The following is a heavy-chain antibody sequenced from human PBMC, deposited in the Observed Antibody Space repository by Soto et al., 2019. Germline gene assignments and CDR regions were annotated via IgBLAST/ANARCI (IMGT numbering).Heavy chain of an antibody. CDR3: ARTIIGGDYSGYDYEY. CDR1: GYTFTSYD. V-gene: IGHV1-8*01. J-gene: IGHJ4*02. D-gene: IGHD5-12*01. Sequence: ASVKVSCKASGYTFTSYDINWVRQATGQGLEWMGWMNPNSGNTGYAQKFQGRVTMTRNTSISTAYMELSSLRSEDTAAYYCARTIIGGDYSGYDYEYRGQGTLVTVSS. CDR2: MNPNSGNT.